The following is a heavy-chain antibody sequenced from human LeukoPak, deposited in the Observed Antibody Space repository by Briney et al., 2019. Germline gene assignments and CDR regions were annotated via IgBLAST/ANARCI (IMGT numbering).Heavy chain of an antibody. J-gene: IGHJ4*02. Sequence: PSETLPLTCTVSGGSISSQYWSWIRQPPGKGLEWIGYIYSSGSTKYNPSLQSRITISIDTSKNQFSLKLSSVTAADTAVYYCAGHHPRNTVDFWGQGTLVTVSS. V-gene: IGHV4-59*08. CDR2: IYSSGST. CDR1: GGSISSQY. D-gene: IGHD2-8*02. CDR3: AGHHPRNTVDF.